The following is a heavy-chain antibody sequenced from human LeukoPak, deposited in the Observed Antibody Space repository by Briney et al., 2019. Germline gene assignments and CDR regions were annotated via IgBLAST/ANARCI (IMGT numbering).Heavy chain of an antibody. V-gene: IGHV3-11*01. J-gene: IGHJ4*02. D-gene: IGHD3-22*01. CDR1: GFTFGDYY. CDR3: ARLVVITPFVDY. CDR2: ISSSGSTI. Sequence: GGSLRLSCAASGFTFGDYYMSWIRQAPGNGLEWVSYISSSGSTIYYADSVKGRFTISRDNAKNSLYLQMNSLRAEDTAVYYCARLVVITPFVDYWGQGTLVTVSS.